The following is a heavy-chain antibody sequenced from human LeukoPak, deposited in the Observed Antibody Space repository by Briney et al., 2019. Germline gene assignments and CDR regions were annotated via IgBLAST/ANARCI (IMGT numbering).Heavy chain of an antibody. J-gene: IGHJ5*02. CDR3: ATVNWNYGWFDP. CDR2: IYYSGST. V-gene: IGHV4-59*01. D-gene: IGHD1-7*01. Sequence: SETLSLTCTVSGGSISSYYWSWIRQPPGKGLEWIGYIYYSGSTNYNPSLKSRVTISLDSSKDQFSLNLTSVTAADTAVYYCATVNWNYGWFDPWGQGTLVTVSS. CDR1: GGSISSYY.